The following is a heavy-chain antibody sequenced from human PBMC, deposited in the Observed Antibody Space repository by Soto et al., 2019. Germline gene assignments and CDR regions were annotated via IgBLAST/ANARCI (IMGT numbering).Heavy chain of an antibody. V-gene: IGHV5-10-1*01. CDR3: ERQKAAAGDAFDI. CDR2: IDPSDSYT. CDR1: GYSFTSYW. Sequence: XESLKVSCKCSGYSFTSYWISLVLQMPGKGLEWMGRIDPSDSYTNYSPSFQGHVTISADKSISTAYLQWSSLKASDTAMYYCERQKAAAGDAFDIWGQGTMVTVSS. J-gene: IGHJ3*02. D-gene: IGHD6-13*01.